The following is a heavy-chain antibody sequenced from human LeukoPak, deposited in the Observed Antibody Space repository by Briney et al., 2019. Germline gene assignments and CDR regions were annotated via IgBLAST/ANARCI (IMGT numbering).Heavy chain of an antibody. J-gene: IGHJ6*04. CDR3: AELGITMIGGV. CDR1: GFNFSTYW. CDR2: IKEDGSEI. D-gene: IGHD3-10*02. V-gene: IGHV3-7*01. Sequence: PGGSLRLSCAASGFNFSTYWMTWVRQVLGKGLEWVANIKEDGSEIYYVDAVKGRFSISRDNAKTSLYLQMNNLSVADTAVYYCAELGITMIGGVWGKGTTVTISS.